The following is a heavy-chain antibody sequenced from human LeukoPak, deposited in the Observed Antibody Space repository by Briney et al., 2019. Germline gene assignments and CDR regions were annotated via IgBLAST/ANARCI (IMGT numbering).Heavy chain of an antibody. Sequence: GGSLRLSCAASGFTFSSYAMSWVRQAPGEGLEWVSAISGSGGSTYYADSVKGRFTISRDNSKNTLYLQMNSLRAEDTAVYYSAKGGDSIGWYGRYWGQGTLVTVSS. CDR1: GFTFSSYA. CDR3: AKGGDSIGWYGRY. J-gene: IGHJ4*02. D-gene: IGHD6-19*01. CDR2: ISGSGGST. V-gene: IGHV3-23*01.